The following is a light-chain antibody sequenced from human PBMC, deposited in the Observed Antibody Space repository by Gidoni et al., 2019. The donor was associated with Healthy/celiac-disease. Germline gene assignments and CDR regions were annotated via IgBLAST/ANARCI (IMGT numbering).Light chain of an antibody. V-gene: IGKV3-20*01. CDR3: QQYGSSSGVFT. CDR1: QSVSSSY. CDR2: GAS. J-gene: IGKJ3*01. Sequence: EMVLTRSPGPLSLSPGERATLSCRASQSVSSSYLAWYQQKPGQAPRLLIYGASSRATGIPDRFSGSGSGTDFTLTISRLEPEDFAVYYCQQYGSSSGVFTFGPGTKVEIK.